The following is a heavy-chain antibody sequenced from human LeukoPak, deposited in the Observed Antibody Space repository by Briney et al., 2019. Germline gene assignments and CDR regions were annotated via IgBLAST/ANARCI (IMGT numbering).Heavy chain of an antibody. CDR1: GGSFSGYY. CDR3: ARGNDSSGYYFDY. D-gene: IGHD3-22*01. V-gene: IGHV4-34*01. CDR2: INHSGST. Sequence: SETLSLTCAVYGGSFSGYYWSWTRQPPGKGLEWIGEINHSGSTNYNPSLKSRATISVDTSKNQFSLKLSSVTAADTAVYYCARGNDSSGYYFDYWGQGTLVTVSS. J-gene: IGHJ4*02.